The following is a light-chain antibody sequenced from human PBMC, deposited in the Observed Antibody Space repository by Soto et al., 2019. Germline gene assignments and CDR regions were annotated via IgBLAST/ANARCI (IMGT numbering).Light chain of an antibody. CDR2: EVS. Sequence: QSALTQPASVSGSPGQSITISCTGTSSDVGGYNYVSWYQQHPGKAPKLMIYEVSNRPSGVSNRFSGSKSGNTASLTISGLQAEDEADYYCCSYTSSSTLDVVFGGGTKVTVL. CDR3: CSYTSSSTLDVV. CDR1: SSDVGGYNY. J-gene: IGLJ2*01. V-gene: IGLV2-14*01.